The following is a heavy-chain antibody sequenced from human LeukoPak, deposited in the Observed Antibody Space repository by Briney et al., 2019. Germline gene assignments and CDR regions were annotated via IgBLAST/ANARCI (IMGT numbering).Heavy chain of an antibody. V-gene: IGHV4-39*01. CDR2: IYYSGST. CDR3: ARADILTGYYWY. Sequence: SETLSLTCTVSGGSISSSSYYWGWIRQPPGKGLEWIGSIYYSGSTYYNPSLKSRVTISVDTSKNQFSLKLSSVTAADTAVYYCARADILTGYYWYWGQGTLVTVSS. J-gene: IGHJ4*02. D-gene: IGHD3-9*01. CDR1: GGSISSSSYY.